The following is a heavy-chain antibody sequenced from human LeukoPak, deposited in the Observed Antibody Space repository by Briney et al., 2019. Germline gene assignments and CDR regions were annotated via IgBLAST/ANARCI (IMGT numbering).Heavy chain of an antibody. J-gene: IGHJ4*02. CDR1: GGSISSYY. D-gene: IGHD2-8*01. CDR3: ARTGSYDTNGLAS. CDR2: IYYSGRT. Sequence: SETLSLTCTVSGGSISSYYWTWIRQPPGKGLEWIGFIYYSGRTNYNPSLKSRVTILVDTSKNQFSLRLSSVTAADTAVYYCARTGSYDTNGLASWGQGTLVIVSS. V-gene: IGHV4-59*08.